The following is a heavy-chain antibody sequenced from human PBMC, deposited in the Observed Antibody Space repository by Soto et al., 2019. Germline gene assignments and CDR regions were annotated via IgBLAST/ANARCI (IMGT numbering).Heavy chain of an antibody. Sequence: QVQLVQSGAEVKKPGASVKVSCKASGYTFTNSDINWVRQAPGQGLEWMGWMNPDSGHAAYAQKFQGRVTLTTSTSTSTMYMETRSMGSEDTAVYYCARRPHCSGGICYYGLDNWGQGTMCSHSS. V-gene: IGHV1-8*01. CDR3: ARRPHCSGGICYYGLDN. CDR1: GYTFTNSD. D-gene: IGHD2-15*01. CDR2: MNPDSGHA. J-gene: IGHJ4*02.